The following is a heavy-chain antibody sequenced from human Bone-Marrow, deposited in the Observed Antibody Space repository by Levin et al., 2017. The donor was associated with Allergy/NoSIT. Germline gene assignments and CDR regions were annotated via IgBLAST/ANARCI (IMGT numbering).Heavy chain of an antibody. J-gene: IGHJ4*02. Sequence: GESLKISCAASGITFSDYYMSWVRQAPGKGLEWLSYISPATSTVVYADSMKGRFTISRDNAMNLLFLQISSLRDEDTAVYYCATYLRDYYYFGSWGQGTFVTVSS. V-gene: IGHV3-11*01. CDR3: ATYLRDYYYFGS. CDR1: GITFSDYY. D-gene: IGHD4-17*01. CDR2: ISPATSTV.